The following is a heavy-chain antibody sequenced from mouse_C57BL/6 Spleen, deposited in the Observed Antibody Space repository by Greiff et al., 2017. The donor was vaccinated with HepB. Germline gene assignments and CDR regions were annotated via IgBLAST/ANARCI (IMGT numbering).Heavy chain of an antibody. CDR1: GYTFTSYG. J-gene: IGHJ2*01. CDR3: AREEPHYYGSSYEDY. Sequence: VQLQESGAELARPGASVKLSCKASGYTFTSYGISWVKQRTGQGLEWIGEIYPRSGNTYYNEKFKGKATLTADKSSSTAYMELRSLTSEDSAVYFCAREEPHYYGSSYEDYWGQGTTLTVSS. CDR2: IYPRSGNT. V-gene: IGHV1-81*01. D-gene: IGHD1-1*01.